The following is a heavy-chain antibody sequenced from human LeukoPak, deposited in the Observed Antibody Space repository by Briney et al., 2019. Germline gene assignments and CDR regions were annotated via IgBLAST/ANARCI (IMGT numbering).Heavy chain of an antibody. J-gene: IGHJ4*02. CDR1: GFTFSTSW. CDR2: IKYDGSEK. CDR3: ARDQVGAGRPPAFDY. Sequence: QPGGSLRLSCAASGFTFSTSWMDWVRQAPGKGLEWVANIKYDGSEKYYVDSVKGRFTISRDNAKNSLYLQMNSLRAEDTAVYYCARDQVGAGRPPAFDYWGQGTLVTVSS. V-gene: IGHV3-7*05. D-gene: IGHD6-6*01.